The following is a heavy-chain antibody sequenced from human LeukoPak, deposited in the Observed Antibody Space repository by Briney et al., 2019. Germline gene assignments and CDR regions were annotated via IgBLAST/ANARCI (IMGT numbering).Heavy chain of an antibody. J-gene: IGHJ5*02. V-gene: IGHV3-53*01. CDR3: ARRGINGYYLS. Sequence: AGGSLTLSCAASGFTVKHNYMIWVRQAPGKGLEWVSVIYDDETTFYADSVKRRFAISRDNSKNTLYLQMDSLRSEDTAVYYCARRGINGYYLSWGQGTLVTVSS. CDR2: IYDDETT. D-gene: IGHD3-22*01. CDR1: GFTVKHNY.